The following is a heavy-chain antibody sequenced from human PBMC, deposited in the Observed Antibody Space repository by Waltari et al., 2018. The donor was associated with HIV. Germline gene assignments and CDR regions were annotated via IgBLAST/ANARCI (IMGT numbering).Heavy chain of an antibody. CDR3: ARYHPAALDY. CDR1: GFMSGFTFRDYW. Sequence: DVPLVESGGGLVQSGGSLRLSCTGSGFMSGFTFRDYWMTWVRQGPGKGLQWVANIKSDGSEKNYVDAVKGRFTVSRDNAKNSVYLQMNSLRVEDTAVYYCARYHPAALDYWGQGTLVAVSS. J-gene: IGHJ4*01. V-gene: IGHV3-7*01. CDR2: IKSDGSEK. D-gene: IGHD2-15*01.